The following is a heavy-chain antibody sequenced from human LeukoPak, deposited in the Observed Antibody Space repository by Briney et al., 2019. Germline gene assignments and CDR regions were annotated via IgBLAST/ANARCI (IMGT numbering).Heavy chain of an antibody. D-gene: IGHD3-22*01. CDR3: ARDRGDSSGYYYGAPGN. CDR2: SIPILGIA. J-gene: IGHJ4*02. CDR1: GGTFSSYA. Sequence: SVKVSCKASGGTFSSYAISWVRQAPGQGLEWMGRSIPILGIANYAQKFQGRVTMTRDTSTSTVYMELSSLRSEDTAVYYCARDRGDSSGYYYGAPGNWGQGTLVTVSS. V-gene: IGHV1-69*04.